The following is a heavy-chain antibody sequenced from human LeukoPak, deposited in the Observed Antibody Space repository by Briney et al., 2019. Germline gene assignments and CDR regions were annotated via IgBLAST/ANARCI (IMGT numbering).Heavy chain of an antibody. Sequence: PWASVKVSCKASGYTFTGYYMHWVRQAPGQGLEWMGWINPNSGGTNYAQKFQGRVTMTRDTSINTAYMELSRLRSDDTAVYYCAGVLVGATFAFDIWGQGTMVTVSS. J-gene: IGHJ3*02. V-gene: IGHV1-2*02. CDR3: AGVLVGATFAFDI. CDR1: GYTFTGYY. CDR2: INPNSGGT. D-gene: IGHD1-26*01.